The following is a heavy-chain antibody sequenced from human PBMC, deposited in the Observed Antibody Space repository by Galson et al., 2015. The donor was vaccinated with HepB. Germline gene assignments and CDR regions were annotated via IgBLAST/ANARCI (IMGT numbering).Heavy chain of an antibody. V-gene: IGHV1-46*01. CDR3: ARVGYILGAHDAFDI. CDR2: INPSGGST. CDR1: GYTFTSYG. Sequence: SVKVSCKASGYTFTSYGISWVRQAPGRGLEWMGIINPSGGSTSYAQKSQGRVTMTRDTSTSTVYMELSSLRSEDTAVYYCARVGYILGAHDAFDIWGQGTMVTVSS. J-gene: IGHJ3*02. D-gene: IGHD1-26*01.